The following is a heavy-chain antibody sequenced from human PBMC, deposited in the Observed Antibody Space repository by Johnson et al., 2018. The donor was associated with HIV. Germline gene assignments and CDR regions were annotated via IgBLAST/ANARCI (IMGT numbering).Heavy chain of an antibody. CDR1: GFTFSSYG. V-gene: IGHV3-30*02. D-gene: IGHD2-21*02. Sequence: VQLVESGGGVVQPGGSLRLSCAASGFTFSSYGMHWVRQAPGKGLEWVAFIRYDGSNKYYADSVKGRFTISRDNAKNTLFLQMNSLRAEDTAVYYCAKDLGWGLGDDAFDIWGQGTMVTVSS. CDR3: AKDLGWGLGDDAFDI. CDR2: IRYDGSNK. J-gene: IGHJ3*02.